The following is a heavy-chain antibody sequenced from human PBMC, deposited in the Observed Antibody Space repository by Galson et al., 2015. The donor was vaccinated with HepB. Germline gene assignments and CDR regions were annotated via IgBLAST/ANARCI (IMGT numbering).Heavy chain of an antibody. CDR1: GDSVSSNSAA. J-gene: IGHJ5*02. D-gene: IGHD6-19*01. CDR3: ARGYPSVRGSGWYVYWFDP. Sequence: CAISGDSVSSNSAAWNWIRQSPSRGLEWLGRTYYRSKWYNDYAVSVKSRITINPDTSKNQFSLQLNSVTPEDTAVHYCARGYPSVRGSGWYVYWFDPWGQGTLVTVSS. CDR2: TYYRSKWYN. V-gene: IGHV6-1*01.